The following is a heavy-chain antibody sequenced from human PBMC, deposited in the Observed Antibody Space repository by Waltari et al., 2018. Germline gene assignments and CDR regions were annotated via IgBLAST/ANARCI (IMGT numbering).Heavy chain of an antibody. CDR2: IRNDASNK. V-gene: IGHV3-30*02. CDR3: QFVHWNGDFDF. J-gene: IGHJ4*02. Sequence: VQVGESGGGVVRSGGSLRVSGAGSGCPFTCYAMHWVRQAPGKGLEWISFIRNDASNKFYVNSVKGRFTISRDVSSHTLYLQMDRLRSEDTAVYFCQFVHWNGDFDFWGQGTLVTVSS. D-gene: IGHD1-1*01. CDR1: GCPFTCYA.